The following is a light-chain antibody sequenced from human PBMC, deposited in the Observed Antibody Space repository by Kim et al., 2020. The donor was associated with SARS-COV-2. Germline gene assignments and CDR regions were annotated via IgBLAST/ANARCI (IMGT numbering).Light chain of an antibody. V-gene: IGKV3D-15*01. CDR1: QSIGTD. CDR2: NAF. Sequence: PGERATLSCTASQSIGTDLAWYQQKPGQAPRLLIYNAFTRATGIPARISGSGSGTEFTLTISSLQSEDFAVYYCQQYNDWPLTFGGGTKVDIK. J-gene: IGKJ4*01. CDR3: QQYNDWPLT.